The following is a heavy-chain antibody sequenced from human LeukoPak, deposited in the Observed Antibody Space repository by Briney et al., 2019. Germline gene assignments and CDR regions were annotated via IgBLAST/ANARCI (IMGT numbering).Heavy chain of an antibody. CDR1: GFTVSSDY. J-gene: IGHJ3*02. CDR3: ARNRDYAASGAFDI. V-gene: IGHV3-66*01. Sequence: GGSLRLSCAASGFTVSSDYMSWVRQAPGKGLEWVSVIYSGGSTYYADSVKDRFTISRDNSKNTLYLQMNSLRAEDTAVYYCARNRDYAASGAFDIWGQGTMVTVSS. CDR2: IYSGGST. D-gene: IGHD3-16*01.